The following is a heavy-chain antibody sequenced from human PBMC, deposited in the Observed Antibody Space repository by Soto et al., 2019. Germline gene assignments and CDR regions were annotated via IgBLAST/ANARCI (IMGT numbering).Heavy chain of an antibody. CDR2: IKHRGST. J-gene: IGHJ4*02. CDR3: VRQIVDSFESTGYPEH. D-gene: IGHD3-22*01. Sequence: WSWVRPAPGEGLEWIGEIKHRGSTNYNASLKSRVTISVDTSKNQFPLRLTSVTAEETAVYYRVRQIVDSFESTGYPEHWGPGTVVPVSS. V-gene: IGHV4-34*01.